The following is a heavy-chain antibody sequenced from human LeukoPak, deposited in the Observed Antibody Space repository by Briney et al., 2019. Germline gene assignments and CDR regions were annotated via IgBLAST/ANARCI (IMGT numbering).Heavy chain of an antibody. CDR1: GFTVSIPY. J-gene: IGHJ4*02. CDR2: IYSGGGT. D-gene: IGHD1-7*01. V-gene: IGHV3-66*01. Sequence: GGSLKLSCATSGFTVSIPYKNWVRQAPGKGLEWVSVIYSGGGTYDADSVKGRFTISRDNFENTVYLQMNSLRAEDTAVYHCARMLGTANDYWGQGTLVTVSS. CDR3: ARMLGTANDY.